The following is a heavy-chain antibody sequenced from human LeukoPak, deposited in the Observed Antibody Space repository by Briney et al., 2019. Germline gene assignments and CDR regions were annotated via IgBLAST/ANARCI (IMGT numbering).Heavy chain of an antibody. CDR3: SRGTGTVTTSDY. CDR2: IVPILGIA. D-gene: IGHD4-11*01. V-gene: IGHV1-69*04. Sequence: ASVKLSCSASGSTFSSYAITWVRQAPGQGLEWMGRIVPILGIANSAQTYPGRVTITADKSTSTTYMELSRQRSEATAVYFCSRGTGTVTTSDYWGQGTLVTVSS. CDR1: GSTFSSYA. J-gene: IGHJ4*02.